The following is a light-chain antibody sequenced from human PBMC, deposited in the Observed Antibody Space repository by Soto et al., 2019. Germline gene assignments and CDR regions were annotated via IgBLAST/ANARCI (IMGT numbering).Light chain of an antibody. J-gene: IGKJ2*01. CDR2: GAS. V-gene: IGKV3-20*01. CDR3: QQYGSTTYT. Sequence: EIVLTQSPGTLSLSPGERATLSCRASQSVSNNFLAWYQQKPGQPPRLLIYGASSRATGIPDRFSGSGSGTDFTLTISSLEPEDFAVYYCQQYGSTTYTFGQGTELEIK. CDR1: QSVSNNF.